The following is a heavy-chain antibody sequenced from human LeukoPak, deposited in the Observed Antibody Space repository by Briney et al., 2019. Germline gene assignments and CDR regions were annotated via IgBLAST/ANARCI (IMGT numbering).Heavy chain of an antibody. CDR2: IRSKAYRGTT. Sequence: PGWSLRLSCTTSGFNFGDHAMTWVRQAPGKGLEWVGFIRSKAYRGTTEYAGSVKGRFTISRDDSKSVFYLQMNSLKSEDTAVYYCSRGPIQLWVHNGVDVWGQGTTVTVSS. J-gene: IGHJ6*02. D-gene: IGHD5-18*01. CDR1: GFNFGDHA. V-gene: IGHV3-49*04. CDR3: SRGPIQLWVHNGVDV.